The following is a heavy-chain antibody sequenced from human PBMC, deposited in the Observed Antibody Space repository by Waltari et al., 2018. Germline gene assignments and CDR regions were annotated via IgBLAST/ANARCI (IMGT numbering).Heavy chain of an antibody. J-gene: IGHJ4*02. CDR3: ASGGHVDY. Sequence: EVQLVGAGGGLVQPGGSLRLSCAASGLTFSRFWMTWVRQAPGKGLEWVANINEDGSEKHYVDSVKGRFTISRDNAKNSLFLQMNSLRADDTAVYYCASGGHVDYCGQGTLVTVSS. CDR1: GLTFSRFW. V-gene: IGHV3-7*01. CDR2: INEDGSEK.